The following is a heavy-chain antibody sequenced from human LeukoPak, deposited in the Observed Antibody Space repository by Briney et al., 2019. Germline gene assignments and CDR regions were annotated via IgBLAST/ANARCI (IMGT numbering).Heavy chain of an antibody. CDR1: GYTFNTYG. D-gene: IGHD2-2*01. J-gene: IGHJ5*02. CDR2: ISAYNANT. CDR3: ERAPVAQNWFDP. V-gene: IGHV1-18*01. Sequence: GASVKVSCKASGYTFNTYGITWVRQAPGQGLEWMGWISAYNANTNYAQKLQGRVTMTTDTSTSTAYMELRSLTSDDTAVYYCERAPVAQNWFDPWGQGTLVTVSS.